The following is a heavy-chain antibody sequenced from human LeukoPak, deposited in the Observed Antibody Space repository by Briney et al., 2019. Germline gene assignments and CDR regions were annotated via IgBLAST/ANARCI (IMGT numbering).Heavy chain of an antibody. V-gene: IGHV4-61*02. CDR2: IYTSGST. J-gene: IGHJ3*02. D-gene: IGHD3-16*01. Sequence: SQTLSLTCTASGVSISSGSYYWSWIRQPAGKGLEWIGRIYTSGSTNYNPSLKSRVTISVDPSKNQFSLKLSSVTAADTAVYYCARAQVWDGVDAFDIWGQGTMVTVSS. CDR3: ARAQVWDGVDAFDI. CDR1: GVSISSGSYY.